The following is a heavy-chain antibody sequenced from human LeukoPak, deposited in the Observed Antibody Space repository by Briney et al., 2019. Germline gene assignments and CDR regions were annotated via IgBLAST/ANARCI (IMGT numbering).Heavy chain of an antibody. CDR3: AKANGSGSYYNPCGYYYYGMDV. D-gene: IGHD3-10*01. V-gene: IGHV3-23*01. CDR1: GFTFSSYA. J-gene: IGHJ6*02. CDR2: ISGSGGST. Sequence: GATLTLSCAASGFTFSSYAMSWDRQAPRPGLEWVSAISGSGGSTYYADSVKGRFTISRDNSKNTLYLQMNSLRAEDTAVYYCAKANGSGSYYNPCGYYYYGMDVWGQGTTVTVSS.